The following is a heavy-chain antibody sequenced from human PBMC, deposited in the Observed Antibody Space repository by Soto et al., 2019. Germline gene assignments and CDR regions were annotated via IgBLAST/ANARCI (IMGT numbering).Heavy chain of an antibody. J-gene: IGHJ4*02. Sequence: SVKVSCKASGGTFSSYAISWVRQAPGQGLEWMGGIIPIFGTANYAQKFQGRVTITADESTSTAYMELSSLRSEDTAVYYCARDSTLLWFGEFRTPYFDYWGQGTLVTVSS. V-gene: IGHV1-69*13. D-gene: IGHD3-10*01. CDR2: IIPIFGTA. CDR3: ARDSTLLWFGEFRTPYFDY. CDR1: GGTFSSYA.